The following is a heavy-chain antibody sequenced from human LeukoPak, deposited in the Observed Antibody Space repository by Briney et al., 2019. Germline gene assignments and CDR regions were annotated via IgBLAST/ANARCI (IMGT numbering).Heavy chain of an antibody. CDR3: ARQVTFGSAYAYYFDY. Sequence: SETLSLTCTVSGGSISSTYYYWGWIRQPPGKGLEWIGNFHYSGSNSYNPSLKSRVTISVDTSKNQFSLRLSSVTAADTAVYYCARQVTFGSAYAYYFDYWGQGTLVTVSS. D-gene: IGHD3-16*01. J-gene: IGHJ4*02. CDR2: FHYSGSN. V-gene: IGHV4-39*01. CDR1: GGSISSTYYY.